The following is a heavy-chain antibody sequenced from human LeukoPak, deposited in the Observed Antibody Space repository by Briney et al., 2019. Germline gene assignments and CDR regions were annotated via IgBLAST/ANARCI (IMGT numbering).Heavy chain of an antibody. V-gene: IGHV4-61*02. CDR1: GASFNSGNYY. CDR2: IYTSGST. CDR3: ARDQTYYDSSGYSLYAFDI. Sequence: SQTLSLTCTVSGASFNSGNYYWNWFRQPAGTGLEWIGRIYTSGSTNYNPSLKSRVTMSVDTSKNQFSLKLSSVTAADTAVYYCARDQTYYDSSGYSLYAFDIWGQGTMVTVSS. J-gene: IGHJ3*02. D-gene: IGHD3-22*01.